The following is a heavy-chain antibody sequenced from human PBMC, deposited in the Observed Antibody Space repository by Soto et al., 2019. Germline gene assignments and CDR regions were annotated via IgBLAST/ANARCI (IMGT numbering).Heavy chain of an antibody. Sequence: QVQLQESGPGLVKPSETLTLTCTVSGGSISSDSWSWIRQSPGKALEWIGYSYYNGVTKYNPSLKSRVTISVDTSQNQCSLRLTSVTAADTAVYYCARRSRSSSGWYFLDYWGKGTLVTVSS. J-gene: IGHJ4*02. D-gene: IGHD6-19*01. CDR3: ARRSRSSSGWYFLDY. V-gene: IGHV4-59*01. CDR2: SYYNGVT. CDR1: GGSISSDS.